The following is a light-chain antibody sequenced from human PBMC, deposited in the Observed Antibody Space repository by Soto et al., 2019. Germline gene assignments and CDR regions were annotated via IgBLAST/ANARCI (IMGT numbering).Light chain of an antibody. Sequence: EFVLTQSPGTLSLSPGERSTLSCRASQTVRNNYLAWYQQKPGQAPRLLIYDASSRATGIPARFSGSGFGTEFTLTIISLQPEDFAVYYCEQYNNWFSITFGQGTRLEIK. CDR2: DAS. V-gene: IGKV3-20*01. J-gene: IGKJ5*01. CDR3: EQYNNWFSIT. CDR1: QTVRNNY.